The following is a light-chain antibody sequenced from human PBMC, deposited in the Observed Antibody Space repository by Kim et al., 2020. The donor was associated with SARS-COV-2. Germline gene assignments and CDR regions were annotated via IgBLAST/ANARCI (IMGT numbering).Light chain of an antibody. CDR1: RTSIGAGYD. Sequence: FTLSCTGSRTSIGAGYDVHCYQHLPGTAPKPLIYGNSNRPSGVPVRFSGSKSGTSASLAITGLQAEDEADYYCQSYDSSLSGSGVFGTGTKVTVL. CDR2: GNS. CDR3: QSYDSSLSGSGV. J-gene: IGLJ1*01. V-gene: IGLV1-40*01.